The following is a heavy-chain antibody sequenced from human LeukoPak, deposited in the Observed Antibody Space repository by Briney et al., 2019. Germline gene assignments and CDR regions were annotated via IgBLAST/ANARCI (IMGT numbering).Heavy chain of an antibody. J-gene: IGHJ3*02. CDR2: ISSSGSTI. CDR1: GFTFSDYY. V-gene: IGHV3-11*04. D-gene: IGHD3-16*02. Sequence: PGGSLRLSCAASGFTFSDYYMSWIRQAPGKGLEWVSYISSSGSTIYYADSVKGRFTISRDNAKNSLYLQMNSLRAEDTAVYYCARDGYDYVWGSYRYDAFDIWGQGTMVTVSS. CDR3: ARDGYDYVWGSYRYDAFDI.